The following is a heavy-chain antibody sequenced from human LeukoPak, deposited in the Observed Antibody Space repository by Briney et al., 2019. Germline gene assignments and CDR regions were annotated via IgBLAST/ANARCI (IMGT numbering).Heavy chain of an antibody. CDR3: AKRSGYTTGWFFDF. Sequence: GGSLRLSCAASGFSFSSYAMSWVRQAPGKGLEWVSSISDSGDNTYYAESVKGRFTISRDNSKNTLFLQMNSLRAEDTAVFYCAKRSGYTTGWFFDFWGQGTLVTVSS. CDR2: ISDSGDNT. D-gene: IGHD6-19*01. CDR1: GFSFSSYA. J-gene: IGHJ4*02. V-gene: IGHV3-23*01.